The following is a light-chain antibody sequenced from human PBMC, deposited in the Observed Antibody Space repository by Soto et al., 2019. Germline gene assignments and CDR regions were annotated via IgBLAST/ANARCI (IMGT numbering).Light chain of an antibody. Sequence: QSVLTQPPSVSGTPGLRVNISCSGGISNIGKDTVNWYQQLPGTAPKLLLFNDDKRPSGVPDRFSGSRSGTSASLATSGLQSGDEAVCFCSSWYDSLSGWVFGGGTKLTVL. V-gene: IGLV1-44*01. CDR1: ISNIGKDT. CDR2: NDD. J-gene: IGLJ3*02. CDR3: SSWYDSLSGWV.